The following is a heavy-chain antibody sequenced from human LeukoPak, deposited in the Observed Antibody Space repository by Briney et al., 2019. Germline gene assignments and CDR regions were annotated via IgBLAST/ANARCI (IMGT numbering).Heavy chain of an antibody. D-gene: IGHD1-1*01. CDR3: ARENVFDY. Sequence: GGSLRLSCAASGFTFSNFLMTWVRQAPGKGPEWVSAISGSGGDTYYADSVKGRFTISRDNSKNTLYLQMNSLRAEDTAVYYCARENVFDYWGQGTLVTVSS. CDR1: GFTFSNFL. CDR2: ISGSGGDT. V-gene: IGHV3-23*01. J-gene: IGHJ4*02.